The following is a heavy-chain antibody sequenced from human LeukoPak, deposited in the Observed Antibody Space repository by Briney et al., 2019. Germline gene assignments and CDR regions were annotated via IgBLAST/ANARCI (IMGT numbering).Heavy chain of an antibody. CDR2: ISSKSNYI. J-gene: IGHJ4*02. V-gene: IGHV3-21*06. Sequence: GGSLRLSCAASGLTFSTYGMHWVRQAPGKGLEWVSSISSKSNYIYYSDSLKGRFTISRDNAKNSLYLQVNSLRVADTAVYYCARARVYGYSSGGLIDYWGQGTLVTVSS. CDR1: GLTFSTYG. CDR3: ARARVYGYSSGGLIDY. D-gene: IGHD5-18*01.